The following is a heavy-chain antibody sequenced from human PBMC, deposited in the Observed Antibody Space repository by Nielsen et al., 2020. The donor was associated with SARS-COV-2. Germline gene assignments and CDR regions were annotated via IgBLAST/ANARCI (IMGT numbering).Heavy chain of an antibody. CDR2: IWYDGSEI. V-gene: IGHV3-33*01. CDR3: TRAPYSSGDFDF. CDR1: GFTFGSYG. D-gene: IGHD6-25*01. J-gene: IGHJ4*02. Sequence: GESLKISCAASGFTFGSYGMHWVRQAPGKGLEWLAVIWYDGSEIYYADSVNGRFTISRDTSKNTLYLQMNSLRVEDTAVYYGTRAPYSSGDFDFWGQGTLVTVSS.